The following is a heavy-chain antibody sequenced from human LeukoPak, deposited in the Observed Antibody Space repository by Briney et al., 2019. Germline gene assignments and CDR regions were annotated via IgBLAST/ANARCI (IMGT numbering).Heavy chain of an antibody. D-gene: IGHD2-8*01. V-gene: IGHV4-31*02. CDR1: GFTFSSYA. CDR3: ARGFCTNGVCSSDYFDY. Sequence: LRLSCAASGFTFSSYAMSWARQAPGKGLEWIGYIYNSGSTYYNPSLKSRCTISVDTSKNQLSLRLSSVTAADTAVYYCARGFCTNGVCSSDYFDYWGQGTLVTVSS. CDR2: IYNSGST. J-gene: IGHJ4*02.